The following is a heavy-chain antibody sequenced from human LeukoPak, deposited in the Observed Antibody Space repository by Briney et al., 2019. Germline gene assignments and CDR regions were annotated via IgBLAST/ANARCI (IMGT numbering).Heavy chain of an antibody. CDR3: ARGGSYDYGDYVRWFDP. V-gene: IGHV4-34*01. CDR2: INHSGST. CDR1: GGSFSGYY. D-gene: IGHD4-17*01. J-gene: IGHJ5*02. Sequence: PSETLSLTCAVYGGSFSGYYWSWIRQPPGKGLEWIGEINHSGSTNYNPSLKSRVTISVDTSKNQFSLKLSSVTAADTAVYYCARGGSYDYGDYVRWFDPWGQGTLVTVSS.